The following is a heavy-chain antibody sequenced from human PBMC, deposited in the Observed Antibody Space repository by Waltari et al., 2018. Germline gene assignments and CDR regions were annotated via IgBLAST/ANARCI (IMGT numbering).Heavy chain of an antibody. Sequence: QLQESGPRLVKPSETLSLTCSVSGGSLSSPWCSWIRQPAGTGLEWIGRIYISGTTNKNPSLESRITVSLDTPKNQFSLKLTSVSAADTAVYYCARQATSWSGFDYWGPGIQVTVSS. CDR3: ARQATSWSGFDY. CDR2: IYISGTT. D-gene: IGHD2-15*01. CDR1: GGSLSSPW. V-gene: IGHV4-4*07. J-gene: IGHJ4*02.